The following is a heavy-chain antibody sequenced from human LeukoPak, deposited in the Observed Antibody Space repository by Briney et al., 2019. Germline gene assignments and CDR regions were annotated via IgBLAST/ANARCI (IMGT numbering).Heavy chain of an antibody. CDR3: AKTTTGCSSGRYPGWPVDY. D-gene: IGHD6-19*01. V-gene: IGHV3-23*01. Sequence: GGSLRLSCAASGFTFSSYAVSWVRQAPGKGLEWVSAISGSGGGTYYADSVKGRFTISRDNSKNTLYLQMSSLSTEDTAVYYCAKTTTGCSSGRYPGWPVDYWGQGTLVSVSS. CDR1: GFTFSSYA. J-gene: IGHJ4*02. CDR2: ISGSGGGT.